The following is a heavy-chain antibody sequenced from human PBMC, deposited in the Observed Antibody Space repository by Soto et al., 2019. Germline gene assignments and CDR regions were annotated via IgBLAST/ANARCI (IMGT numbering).Heavy chain of an antibody. D-gene: IGHD6-13*01. J-gene: IGHJ5*02. V-gene: IGHV4-31*03. CDR2: IHYTGRT. CDR3: ARVSATGTRWFDP. Sequence: SETLSLTCSVSGGSIDSGAYYWSWIRHYPGKGREWIGYIHYTGRTYYNPSLESRATISVDTSKKHFSLKLSSVTAADTAVYYCARVSATGTRWFDPWGQGTLVTVSS. CDR1: GGSIDSGAYY.